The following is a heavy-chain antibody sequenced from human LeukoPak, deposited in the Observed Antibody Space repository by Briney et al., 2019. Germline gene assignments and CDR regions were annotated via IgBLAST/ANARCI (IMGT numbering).Heavy chain of an antibody. D-gene: IGHD3-22*01. CDR1: GFSITSDYY. CDR3: VRMSGYYLP. Sequence: SETLSLTCAVSGFSITSDYYWGWIRQTPGKGLEWVGSFYPGGRTYYSPYLGSRVTMSVDTSKNQFSLNLISVTAADTAVYYCVRMSGYYLPWGQGTLVTVSS. J-gene: IGHJ5*02. CDR2: FYPGGRT. V-gene: IGHV4-38-2*01.